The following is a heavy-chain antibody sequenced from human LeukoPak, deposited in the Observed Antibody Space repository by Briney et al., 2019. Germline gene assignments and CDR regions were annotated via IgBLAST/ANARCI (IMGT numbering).Heavy chain of an antibody. CDR3: ARRGGSGTRDRDYYYMDV. D-gene: IGHD3-10*01. CDR2: IYTSGST. CDR1: GGSISSGSYY. J-gene: IGHJ6*03. Sequence: PSETLSLTCTVSGGSISSGSYYWSWIRQPAGTGLEWIGRIYTSGSTNYNPSLKSRVTISVDTSKNQFSLKLSSVTAADTAVYYCARRGGSGTRDRDYYYMDVWGKGTTVTISS. V-gene: IGHV4-61*02.